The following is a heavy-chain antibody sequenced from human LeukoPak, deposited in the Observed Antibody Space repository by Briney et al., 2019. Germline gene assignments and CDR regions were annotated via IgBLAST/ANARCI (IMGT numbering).Heavy chain of an antibody. Sequence: ASVKVSCKASGYTFTIYDINWVRQATGQGLEWMGWMNPNSGNTGYAQKFQGRVTITRNTSISTAYMELSSLRSEDTAVYYCARLAGIAARPSWYYYYMDVWGKGTTVTASS. V-gene: IGHV1-8*01. CDR2: MNPNSGNT. J-gene: IGHJ6*03. CDR3: ARLAGIAARPSWYYYYMDV. D-gene: IGHD6-6*01. CDR1: GYTFTIYD.